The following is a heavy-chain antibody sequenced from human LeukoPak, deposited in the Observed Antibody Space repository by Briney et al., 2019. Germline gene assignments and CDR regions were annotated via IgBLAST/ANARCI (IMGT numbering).Heavy chain of an antibody. CDR1: GGSISSSSYY. CDR3: ARNPLLFGELSYFDY. Sequence: RTSETLSLTCTVSGGSISSSSYYWGWIRRPPGKGLEWIGSIYYSGSTYYNPSLKSRVTISVDTSKNQFSLKLSSVTAADTAVYYCARNPLLFGELSYFDYWGQGTLVTVSS. J-gene: IGHJ4*02. D-gene: IGHD3-10*02. V-gene: IGHV4-39*07. CDR2: IYYSGST.